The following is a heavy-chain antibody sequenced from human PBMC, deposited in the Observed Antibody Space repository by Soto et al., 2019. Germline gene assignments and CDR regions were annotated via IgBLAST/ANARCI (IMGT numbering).Heavy chain of an antibody. CDR2: ITQNGNIK. Sequence: GXSXRLSCAASGFTFRKDWMSWVRQAPGKGXEWVAXITQNGNIKYXXDSVKGRXXISRENAKNSLYLQMNSLSPDDTAVYYCSRAISWGKGALVTVYS. J-gene: IGHJ5*02. CDR1: GFTFRKDW. V-gene: IGHV3-7*04. CDR3: SRAIS.